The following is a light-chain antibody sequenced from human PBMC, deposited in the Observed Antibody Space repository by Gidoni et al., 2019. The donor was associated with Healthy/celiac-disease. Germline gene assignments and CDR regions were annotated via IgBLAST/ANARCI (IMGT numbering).Light chain of an antibody. CDR2: DDS. V-gene: IGLV3-21*02. CDR1: NIGSKS. CDR3: QVWDSSSDLVV. Sequence: SYVLTQPPSVSVAPGQTARITCGGNNIGSKSVHWYQQKPGQALVLVVYDDSDRPSGIPERFSGSNSGNTATLTISRVEAGDEADYYCQVWDSSSDLVVFGGGTKLTVL. J-gene: IGLJ2*01.